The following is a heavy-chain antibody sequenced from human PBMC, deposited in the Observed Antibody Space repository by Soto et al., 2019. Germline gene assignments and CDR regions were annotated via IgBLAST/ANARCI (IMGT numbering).Heavy chain of an antibody. J-gene: IGHJ4*02. V-gene: IGHV1-18*01. CDR2: ISAYNGNT. Sequence: ASVKVSCKASGYTFTSYGISWVRQAPGQGLEWMGWISAYNGNTNYAQKLQGRVTMTTDTSTSTAYMELRSLRSDDTAVYYCARDRGGYNSYYFDCWGQGTLVTVSS. CDR1: GYTFTSYG. CDR3: ARDRGGYNSYYFDC. D-gene: IGHD5-12*01.